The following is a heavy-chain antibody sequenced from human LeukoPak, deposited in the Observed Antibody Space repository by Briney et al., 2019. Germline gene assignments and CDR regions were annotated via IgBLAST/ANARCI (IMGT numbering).Heavy chain of an antibody. J-gene: IGHJ4*02. V-gene: IGHV3-69-1*01. CDR3: ARDPAEADC. Sequence: PGGSLRLSCAASGFTFSVYAMNWVRQAPGKGLEWVSSINSGGNTFYTDSVKGRFAISRDNAKNSLYLQMNSLRAEDTAVYYCARDPAEADCWGQGTLVTVSS. CDR1: GFTFSVYA. CDR2: INSGGNT.